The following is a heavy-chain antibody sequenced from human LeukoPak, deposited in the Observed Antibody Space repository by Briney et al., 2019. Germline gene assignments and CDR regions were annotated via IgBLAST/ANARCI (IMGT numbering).Heavy chain of an antibody. Sequence: ASVNVSCEASGYTFTNYYIHWVRQAPGQGLEWMGIINPSGGRTSYAQKFQGRVTMTRDTSTSTVYMELSSLRTEETAVYYCARGGKGNADGYNQALNYWGQGTLVTVSS. CDR3: ARGGKGNADGYNQALNY. V-gene: IGHV1-46*01. CDR1: GYTFTNYY. D-gene: IGHD5-24*01. CDR2: INPSGGRT. J-gene: IGHJ4*02.